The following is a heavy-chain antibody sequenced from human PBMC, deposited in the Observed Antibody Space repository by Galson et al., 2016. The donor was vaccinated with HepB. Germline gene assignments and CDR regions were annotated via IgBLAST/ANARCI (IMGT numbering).Heavy chain of an antibody. D-gene: IGHD3-22*01. J-gene: IGHJ4*02. CDR1: GFTFSLNA. Sequence: SLRLSCAASGFTFSLNALTWVRKAPGKGLEWVSAISSRGITTFYSDSVKGRFTVSRDNSKNTLFLQLDSLRAEDTAIYYCAKDFGSTGYYQVFESWGQGTLVAVSS. CDR2: ISSRGITT. CDR3: AKDFGSTGYYQVFES. V-gene: IGHV3-23*01.